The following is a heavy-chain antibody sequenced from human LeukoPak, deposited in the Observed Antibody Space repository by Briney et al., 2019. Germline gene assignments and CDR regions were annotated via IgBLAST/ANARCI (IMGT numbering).Heavy chain of an antibody. Sequence: GGSLRLSCEVSGFTFSSYWMHWVRQAPGKGLVWVSRINSEGSSTSYADSVKGRFTISRDNAKNTLYLQMDSLRGEDTAVYYCAKDFRIGYSAHFDYWGQGALVTVSS. V-gene: IGHV3-74*01. CDR1: GFTFSSYW. CDR2: INSEGSST. CDR3: AKDFRIGYSAHFDY. D-gene: IGHD2-21*01. J-gene: IGHJ4*02.